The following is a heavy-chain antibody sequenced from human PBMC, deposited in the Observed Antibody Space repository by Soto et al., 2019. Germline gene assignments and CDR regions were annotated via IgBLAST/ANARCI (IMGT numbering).Heavy chain of an antibody. CDR1: GFTFRNYA. CDR2: IAYDGSNA. J-gene: IGHJ6*02. D-gene: IGHD2-15*01. V-gene: IGHV3-30-3*01. CDR3: ARGDREDILVVVGARPGEYGIDI. Sequence: QVQLVESGGGVVQPGGSLRLSCAASGFTFRNYAMHWVRQAPGKGLECLAVIAYDGSNAFYRDSVKGRFTISRDNSKNTLYLDMNGLRSEDTGVYYCARGDREDILVVVGARPGEYGIDIWGQGTTVTVSS.